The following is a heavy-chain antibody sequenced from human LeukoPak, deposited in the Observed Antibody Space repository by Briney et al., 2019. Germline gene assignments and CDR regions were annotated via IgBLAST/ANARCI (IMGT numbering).Heavy chain of an antibody. CDR3: ARAGMYSYDSSGPYFDY. D-gene: IGHD3-22*01. V-gene: IGHV1-69*01. J-gene: IGHJ4*02. CDR1: GGTFSSYA. CDR2: IIPIFGTA. Sequence: GSSVKVSCKASGGTFSSYAISWVRQAPGQGLEWMGGIIPIFGTANYAQKFQGRVTITADESTSTAYMELSSLRSEDTAVSYCARAGMYSYDSSGPYFDYWGQGTLVTVSS.